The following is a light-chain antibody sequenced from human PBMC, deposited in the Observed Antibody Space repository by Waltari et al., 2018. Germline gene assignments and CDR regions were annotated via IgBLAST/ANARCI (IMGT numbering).Light chain of an antibody. CDR2: KGN. Sequence: QTVLTQAPSLSVSSGGTVTLTCALSSGSVYSTSYATWYQQTPGQSPRTLVYKGNVRSSWVPDRFSGSILGNKAALTITGAQADDESDYYCSMYMGSGIWVFGGGTKLTVL. CDR1: SGSVYSTSY. J-gene: IGLJ3*02. CDR3: SMYMGSGIWV. V-gene: IGLV8-61*01.